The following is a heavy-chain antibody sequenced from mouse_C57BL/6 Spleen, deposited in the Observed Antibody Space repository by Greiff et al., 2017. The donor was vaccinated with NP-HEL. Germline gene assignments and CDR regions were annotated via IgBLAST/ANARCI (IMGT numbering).Heavy chain of an antibody. Sequence: VQLQQSGAELAKPGASVKLSCKASGYTFTSYWMHWVKQRPGQGLEWIGYINPSSGGTNYNEKFKGKATLTADKSSSTAYMQQISLTSEDSAVYYCARETQRFYFDYWGQGTMLTVSA. CDR2: INPSSGGT. J-gene: IGHJ3*01. V-gene: IGHV1-7*01. CDR1: GYTFTSYW. CDR3: ARETQRFYFDY.